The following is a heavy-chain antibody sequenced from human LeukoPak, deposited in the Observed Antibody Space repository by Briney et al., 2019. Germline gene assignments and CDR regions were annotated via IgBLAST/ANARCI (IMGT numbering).Heavy chain of an antibody. CDR3: ARGVVITQAFDI. CDR2: IYHSGST. D-gene: IGHD3-22*01. CDR1: GGSISSSNW. J-gene: IGHJ3*02. Sequence: SETLSLTCAVSGGSISSSNWWSWVRQPPGKGLEWIGEIYHSGSTNYNPSLKSRATISVDKSKNQFSLKLSSVTAADTAVYYCARGVVITQAFDIWGQGTMVTVSS. V-gene: IGHV4-4*02.